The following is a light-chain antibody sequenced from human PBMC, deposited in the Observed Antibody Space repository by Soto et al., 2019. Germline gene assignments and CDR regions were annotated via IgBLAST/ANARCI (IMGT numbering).Light chain of an antibody. CDR2: GAS. Sequence: EIVLTQSPGTLSLSPGERATLSCRASQSVSSSYLAWYQQKPGQAPRLLIYGASSRATGIPDRFSGSGSGTDFTLTISRLEPEDFAVCYCQQYGSSLLTFGQGTKVEIK. J-gene: IGKJ1*01. V-gene: IGKV3-20*01. CDR3: QQYGSSLLT. CDR1: QSVSSSY.